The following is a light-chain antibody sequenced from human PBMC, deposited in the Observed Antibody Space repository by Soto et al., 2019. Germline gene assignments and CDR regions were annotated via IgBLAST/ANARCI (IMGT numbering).Light chain of an antibody. CDR1: QGISNY. Sequence: DIQMTQSPSSLSASVGDRVTITCRASQGISNYLAWCQQKPGKPPNLLIYKASTLASGVPSRFSGSGSGTEFTLTINSLQPDASETYYCQQYHIYSGTFGQGTKVDIK. V-gene: IGKV1-5*03. CDR2: KAS. CDR3: QQYHIYSGT. J-gene: IGKJ1*01.